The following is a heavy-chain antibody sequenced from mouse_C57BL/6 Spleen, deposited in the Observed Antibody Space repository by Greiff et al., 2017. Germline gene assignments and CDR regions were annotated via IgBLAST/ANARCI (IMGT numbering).Heavy chain of an antibody. CDR3: AREDYYGSNYFDY. J-gene: IGHJ2*01. CDR2: INPSSGYT. Sequence: QVQLQQSGAELAKPGASVKLSCKASGYTFTSYWMHWVKQRPGQGLEWIGYINPSSGYTTYNQKFKDKATLTADKSSSTAYMQLSSLTYEDSSVYYCAREDYYGSNYFDYWGQGTTLTVSS. V-gene: IGHV1-7*01. D-gene: IGHD1-1*01. CDR1: GYTFTSYW.